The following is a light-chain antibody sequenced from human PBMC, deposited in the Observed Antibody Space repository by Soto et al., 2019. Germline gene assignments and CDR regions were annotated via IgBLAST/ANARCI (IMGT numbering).Light chain of an antibody. CDR2: EVS. CDR3: SSYTSSSAYD. V-gene: IGLV2-14*01. CDR1: SSDVGGYNY. Sequence: QSALTQPASVSGSPGQSITISCTGTSSDVGGYNYVSWYQQHPGKAPKLMIYEVSNRPSGVSNRFSGSKPGNTASLTISGLQAEDEADYYCSSYTSSSAYDFGTGTKVTVL. J-gene: IGLJ1*01.